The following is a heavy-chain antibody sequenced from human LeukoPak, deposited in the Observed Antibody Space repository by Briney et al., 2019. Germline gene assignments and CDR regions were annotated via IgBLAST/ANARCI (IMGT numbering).Heavy chain of an antibody. J-gene: IGHJ6*02. CDR2: INPNSGGT. D-gene: IGHD5-18*01. V-gene: IGHV1-2*02. Sequence: ASVKVSCKASGYTFTGYYMHWVRQAPGQGLEWMGWINPNSGGTNYAQKFQGRVTMTRDTSTTTLFMELSSLRAEDTAVYYCARSETAMVSPYGMDVWGQGTTVTVSS. CDR1: GYTFTGYY. CDR3: ARSETAMVSPYGMDV.